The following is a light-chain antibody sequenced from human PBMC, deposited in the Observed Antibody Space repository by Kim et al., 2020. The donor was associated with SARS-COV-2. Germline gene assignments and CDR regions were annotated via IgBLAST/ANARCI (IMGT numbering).Light chain of an antibody. CDR3: QQTYLSPLT. CDR2: SAS. Sequence: DIRMTQSPPSLSASMGDRITISCRASQKIGNYLNWYQQKPGQAPKLLIYSASSLQGGVSSRFRGSGSGTDFTLTVTNLEVEDFATYYCQQTYLSPLTFGPGTKVDIK. V-gene: IGKV1-39*01. CDR1: QKIGNY. J-gene: IGKJ3*01.